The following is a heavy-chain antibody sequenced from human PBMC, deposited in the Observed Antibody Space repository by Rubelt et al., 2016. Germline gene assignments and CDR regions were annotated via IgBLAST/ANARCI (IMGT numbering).Heavy chain of an antibody. CDR1: GGSISSSSYY. CDR2: IYYSGST. V-gene: IGHV4-39*01. CDR3: ARLSSGWYYFDY. D-gene: IGHD6-19*01. Sequence: QLQLQESGPGLVKPSETLSLTCTVSGGSISSSSYYWGWIRQPPGKGLEWIGSIYYSGSTYSNPSLKSRVTISGDTSKNQFSLKLSSVTAADTAVYYCARLSSGWYYFDYWGQGTLVTVSS. J-gene: IGHJ4*02.